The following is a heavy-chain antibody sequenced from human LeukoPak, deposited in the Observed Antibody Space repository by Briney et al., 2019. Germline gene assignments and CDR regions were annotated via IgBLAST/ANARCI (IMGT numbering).Heavy chain of an antibody. V-gene: IGHV4-39*07. CDR3: ARVVASSARLVDY. Sequence: SETLSLTCTVSGGSISSSNYSWGWIRQPPGKGLEWIGTIYYSGDTYYNPSLKSRVTISVDKNQFSLKLSSVTAADTAIYYCARVVASSARLVDYWGQGTLVTVSS. CDR1: GGSISSSNYS. CDR2: IYYSGDT. J-gene: IGHJ4*02. D-gene: IGHD6-6*01.